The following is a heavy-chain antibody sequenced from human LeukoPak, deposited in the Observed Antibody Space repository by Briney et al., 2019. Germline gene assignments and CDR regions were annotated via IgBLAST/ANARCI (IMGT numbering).Heavy chain of an antibody. CDR2: ISAYNGNT. J-gene: IGHJ4*02. CDR1: GYAFTSYG. CDR3: ARGSGGY. V-gene: IGHV1-18*01. Sequence: ASVKVSCKASGYAFTSYGISWVRQAPGQGLEWMGWISAYNGNTNYAQKFQGRVTITADKSTSTAYMELSSLRSEDTAVYYCARGSGGYWGQGTLVTVSS.